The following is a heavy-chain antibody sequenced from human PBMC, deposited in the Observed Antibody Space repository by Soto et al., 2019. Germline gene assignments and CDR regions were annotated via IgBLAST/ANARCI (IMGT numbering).Heavy chain of an antibody. CDR1: GFTFSSYG. CDR2: ISYDGSNK. CDR3: AKDLDLYYCDY. V-gene: IGHV3-30*18. J-gene: IGHJ4*02. Sequence: QVQLVESGGGVVQPGRSLRLSCAASGFTFSSYGMHWVRQAPGKGLEWVAVISYDGSNKYYADSVKGRFTISRDNSKNTLYLQMNSLRAEDTAVYYCAKDLDLYYCDYWGQGTLVTVSS. D-gene: IGHD3-3*01.